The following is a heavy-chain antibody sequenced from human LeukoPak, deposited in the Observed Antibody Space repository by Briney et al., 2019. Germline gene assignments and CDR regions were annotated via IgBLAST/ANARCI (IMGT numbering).Heavy chain of an antibody. CDR3: ARERGRGRDSPWFDY. CDR1: GFIVSGDF. V-gene: IGHV3-53*01. D-gene: IGHD1-26*01. Sequence: GGSLRLSCAASGFIVSGDFMSWVRQAPGKGLEWVSVIYSDGSTYYADSVKGRFTISRDNSKNTLDLQMTGPRAEDTAVYYCARERGRGRDSPWFDYWGQGTLVTVSS. CDR2: IYSDGST. J-gene: IGHJ4*02.